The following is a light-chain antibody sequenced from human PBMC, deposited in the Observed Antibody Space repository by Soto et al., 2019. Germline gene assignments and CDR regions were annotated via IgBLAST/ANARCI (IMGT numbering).Light chain of an antibody. Sequence: EIVTTQSPATLSVSPGERATLSCRTSQSVSNNLAWYQQNPGQAPRLLFYGASTRATGVPARFSGSGSGTDFTLTIHSLQSEDFAVYYCQQYNSWPLTFGGGTKVDIK. J-gene: IGKJ4*01. CDR3: QQYNSWPLT. V-gene: IGKV3-15*01. CDR1: QSVSNN. CDR2: GAS.